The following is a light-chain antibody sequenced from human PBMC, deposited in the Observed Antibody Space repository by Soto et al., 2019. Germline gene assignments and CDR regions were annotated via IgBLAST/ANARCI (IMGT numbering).Light chain of an antibody. J-gene: IGKJ2*01. CDR3: QHYGNPPYT. V-gene: IGKV1-33*01. CDR2: DVS. Sequence: DIQMTQTPSSLSASVGDRVTITCQANQHISNYLNWYQQRPGKAPRLLIYDVSKLQTGVPSRFSGIGSGADFTLTISSLLPEDIATYYCQHYGNPPYTFGPGTKLEIK. CDR1: QHISNY.